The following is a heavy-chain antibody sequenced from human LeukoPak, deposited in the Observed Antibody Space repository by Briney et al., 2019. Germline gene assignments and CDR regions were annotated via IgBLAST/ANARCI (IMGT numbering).Heavy chain of an antibody. J-gene: IGHJ4*02. CDR2: INPDNGGT. V-gene: IGHV1-2*02. CDR3: ARGLFGTTWFDF. Sequence: ASVKVSCKASGFRVSDYLIHWIRQAPGQGPQYMGWINPDNGGTHYSQHFQVRVTMTRGTSVSTVYMELTSLSSDDTAVYFCARGLFGTTWFDFWGQGTLVTVSS. D-gene: IGHD1-1*01. CDR1: GFRVSDYL.